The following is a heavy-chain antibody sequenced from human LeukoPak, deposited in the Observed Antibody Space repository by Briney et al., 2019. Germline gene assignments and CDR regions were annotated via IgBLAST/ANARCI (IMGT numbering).Heavy chain of an antibody. V-gene: IGHV4-39*01. CDR3: ARSGATLFAVLDY. D-gene: IGHD2-15*01. CDR2: IFPSGST. J-gene: IGHJ4*02. Sequence: PSETLSLTCTVSGGSISGGSYCWGWIRQPPGKGLEWIGSIFPSGSTYYNPSLKSRVTMSVDTSKNQFSLRLTSVTAADTAVYYCARSGATLFAVLDYWGQGTLVTVS. CDR1: GGSISGGSYC.